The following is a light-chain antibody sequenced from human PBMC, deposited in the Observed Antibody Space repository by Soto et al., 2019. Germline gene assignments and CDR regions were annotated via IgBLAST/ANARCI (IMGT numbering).Light chain of an antibody. CDR3: QQYDSSPRT. CDR2: STS. CDR1: QSVTSPF. Sequence: EIVLTQSPGTLSLSPGERATLSCRASQSVTSPFLAWYQQKPGQPPRLLIYSTSGRATGIPDRFSGTGSGTDFTLTISSLEPEDSAVYYCQQYDSSPRTFGQGTKVEV. V-gene: IGKV3-20*01. J-gene: IGKJ1*01.